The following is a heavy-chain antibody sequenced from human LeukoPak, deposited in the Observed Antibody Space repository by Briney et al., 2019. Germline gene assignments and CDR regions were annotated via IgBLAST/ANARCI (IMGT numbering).Heavy chain of an antibody. J-gene: IGHJ4*02. CDR1: GGSISSYY. Sequence: SETLSLTCTVSGGSISSYYWSWIRQPPGKGLEWIGYIYYSGSTNYNPSLKSRVTISVDTSKNQFSLKLRSVTAADTAVYYCARATSKSGYYHYWGQGTLVTVSS. CDR2: IYYSGST. D-gene: IGHD3-22*01. V-gene: IGHV4-59*01. CDR3: ARATSKSGYYHY.